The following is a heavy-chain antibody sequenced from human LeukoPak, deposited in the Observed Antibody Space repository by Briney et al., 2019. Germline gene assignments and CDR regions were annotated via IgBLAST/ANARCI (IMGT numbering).Heavy chain of an antibody. CDR1: GGSISDYY. CDR3: ARSYLYYYDSSGYRANSFDP. J-gene: IGHJ5*02. D-gene: IGHD3-22*01. V-gene: IGHV4-59*08. CDR2: INYSGST. Sequence: SETLSLTCTVSGGSISDYYWNWIRQPPGKGLEWIGYINYSGSTNYSPSLKSRVTISVDTSKNQFSLKLSSVTAADTAVYYCARSYLYYYDSSGYRANSFDPWGQGTLVTVSS.